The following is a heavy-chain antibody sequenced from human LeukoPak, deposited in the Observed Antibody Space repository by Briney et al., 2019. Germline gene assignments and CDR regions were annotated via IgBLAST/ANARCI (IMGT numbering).Heavy chain of an antibody. J-gene: IGHJ4*02. CDR3: ARSGVNRGIYYYSSGDFDY. CDR2: ISYDGSNK. D-gene: IGHD3-22*01. V-gene: IGHV3-30-3*01. Sequence: PGGSLRLSCAASGFTFSSYSMHWVRQAPGKGLVWVAVISYDGSNKYYADSVKGRFTISRDNAKNTLYLQMNSLRAEDTAVYYCARSGVNRGIYYYSSGDFDYWGQGTQVTVPS. CDR1: GFTFSSYS.